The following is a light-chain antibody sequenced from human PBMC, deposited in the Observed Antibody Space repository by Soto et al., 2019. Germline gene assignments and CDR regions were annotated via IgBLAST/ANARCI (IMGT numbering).Light chain of an antibody. J-gene: IGLJ3*02. CDR1: SSDVGGYNY. Sequence: QSVLTQPASVSGSPGQSITISCTGTSSDVGGYNYVSWYQQHPGKAPKLMIYDVSNRPSGVSNRFSGSKSGNTASLTISGLQAEDEADYYCCSYTSSSTWVFSGGTQLTVL. V-gene: IGLV2-14*01. CDR2: DVS. CDR3: CSYTSSSTWV.